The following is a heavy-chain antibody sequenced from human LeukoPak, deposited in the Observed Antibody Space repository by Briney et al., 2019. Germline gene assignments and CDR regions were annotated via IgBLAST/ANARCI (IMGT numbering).Heavy chain of an antibody. Sequence: GGSLRLSCAASGFTVSSNYMSWVRQAPGKGLEWVSVIYSGGSTYYADSVKGRFTISRDNSKNTLYLQMNSLRAEDTAVYYCARQGYGGSPTYYFDYWGLGTLVTVSS. J-gene: IGHJ4*02. D-gene: IGHD4-23*01. CDR2: IYSGGST. CDR1: GFTVSSNY. CDR3: ARQGYGGSPTYYFDY. V-gene: IGHV3-66*04.